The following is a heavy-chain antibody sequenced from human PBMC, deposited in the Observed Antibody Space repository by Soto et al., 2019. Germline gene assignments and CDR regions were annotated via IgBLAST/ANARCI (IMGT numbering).Heavy chain of an antibody. CDR2: INHSGST. D-gene: IGHD6-6*01. J-gene: IGHJ4*02. CDR1: GGSFSGYY. V-gene: IGHV4-34*01. Sequence: SETLSLTCAVYGGSFSGYYWSWIRQPPGKGLEWIGEINHSGSTNYNPSLKSRVTISVDTSKNQFSLKLSSVTAADTAVYYCARGREQLVFGRTEDYWGQGTLVTVSS. CDR3: ARGREQLVFGRTEDY.